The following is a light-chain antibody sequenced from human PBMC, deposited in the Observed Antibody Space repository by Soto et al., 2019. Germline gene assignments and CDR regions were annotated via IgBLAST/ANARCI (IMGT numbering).Light chain of an antibody. CDR1: QSVTKS. CDR2: GAS. J-gene: IGKJ1*01. Sequence: EIVLTQSPGTLSLSPGERATLSCRASQSVTKSLAWYQQKPGQAPRLLIYGASSRATGIPDRFSGSGSGTDFTLTISRLEPEDFEVYYCQQYGGSPRTFGQGTKVE. V-gene: IGKV3-20*01. CDR3: QQYGGSPRT.